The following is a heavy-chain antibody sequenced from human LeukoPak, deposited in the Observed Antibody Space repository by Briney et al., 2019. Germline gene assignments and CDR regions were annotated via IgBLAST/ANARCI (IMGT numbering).Heavy chain of an antibody. CDR2: ISAYNGNT. J-gene: IGHJ4*02. Sequence: ASLKVSCKASGYTFTSYGISWVRQAPGQGLEWMGWISAYNGNTNYAQKLQGRVTMTTDTSTSTAYMELRSLRSDDTAVYYCVSGYYYDSSGYYSLAYYWGQGTLVTVSS. CDR1: GYTFTSYG. CDR3: VSGYYYDSSGYYSLAYY. D-gene: IGHD3-22*01. V-gene: IGHV1-18*01.